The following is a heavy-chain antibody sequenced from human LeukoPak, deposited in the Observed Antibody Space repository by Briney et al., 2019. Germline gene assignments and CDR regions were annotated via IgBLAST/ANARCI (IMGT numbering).Heavy chain of an antibody. V-gene: IGHV3-33*06. CDR1: GFTFSRYG. J-gene: IGHJ4*02. CDR2: IWYDGSIT. CDR3: AKADEMNMDY. D-gene: IGHD2/OR15-2a*01. Sequence: GGSLILSCAASGFTFSRYGMHWVRQAPGKGLEWVAVIWYDGSITYYADSVMGRFTISKDNSRNMLYLQMNSLRAEDTAVYYCAKADEMNMDYWGQGTLVTVSS.